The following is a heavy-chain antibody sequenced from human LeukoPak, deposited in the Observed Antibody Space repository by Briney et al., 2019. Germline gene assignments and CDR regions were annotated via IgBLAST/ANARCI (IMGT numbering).Heavy chain of an antibody. D-gene: IGHD4-17*01. J-gene: IGHJ4*02. V-gene: IGHV3-30*18. CDR1: GFTFSSYG. CDR2: ISYDGSDK. Sequence: GGTLRLSCAASGFTFSSYGMHWVRQAPDKGLEWVAVISYDGSDKYYSDSVKGRFTVSRDNSNNTLYLQMNSLRAEDTAVYYCAKECGETAVTSGLFDYWSQGTLVTISS. CDR3: AKECGETAVTSGLFDY.